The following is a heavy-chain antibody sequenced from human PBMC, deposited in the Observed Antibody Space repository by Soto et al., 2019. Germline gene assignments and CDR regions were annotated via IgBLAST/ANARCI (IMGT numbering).Heavy chain of an antibody. D-gene: IGHD3-10*01. CDR2: IYYSGST. V-gene: IGHV4-31*03. J-gene: IGHJ4*02. CDR3: ARGVTMVRGVITRPLDY. CDR1: SGSISSGGYY. Sequence: QVQLQESGPGLVKPSQTLSLTCTVSSGSISSGGYYWSWIRQHPGKGLEWIGYIYYSGSTYYNPSLKSRVTISVDTSKNQFSLKLSSVTAADTAVYYCARGVTMVRGVITRPLDYWGQGTLVTVSS.